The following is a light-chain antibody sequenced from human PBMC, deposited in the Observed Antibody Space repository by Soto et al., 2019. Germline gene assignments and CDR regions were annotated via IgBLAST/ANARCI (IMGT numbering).Light chain of an antibody. CDR1: SSDVGGYNY. J-gene: IGLJ1*01. V-gene: IGLV2-14*01. CDR3: SSYASSSTYV. Sequence: QSALTQPASVSGSPGQSITISCTGTSSDVGGYNYVSWYQQHPGKAPKLMIYDVSNQPSGVSNRFSGSKSGNTASLTISGLRAEDEADYYCSSYASSSTYVFGTGTQLTVL. CDR2: DVS.